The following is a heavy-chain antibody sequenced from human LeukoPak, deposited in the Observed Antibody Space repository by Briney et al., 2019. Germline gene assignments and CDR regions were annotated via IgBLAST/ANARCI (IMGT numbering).Heavy chain of an antibody. CDR1: GFSLTTGGEG. J-gene: IGHJ4*02. CDR3: AHSDGITIFGVH. D-gene: IGHD3-3*01. CDR2: IYWNDDK. V-gene: IGHV2-5*01. Sequence: ESGPTLAKPTQTLTLTCTFSGFSLTTGGEGVGWIRQPPAKTLEWLALIYWNDDKRYSPPLKSRLTITKDSSKNQVVLTMTNTDPVDTATYYCAHSDGITIFGVHWGQGTLVTVSS.